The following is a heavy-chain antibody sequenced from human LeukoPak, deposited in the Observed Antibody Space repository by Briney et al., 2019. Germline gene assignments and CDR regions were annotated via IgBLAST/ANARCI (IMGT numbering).Heavy chain of an antibody. CDR2: ISSSSSTI. D-gene: IGHD3-10*01. Sequence: PGRSLRLSCAASGFTFSSYSMNWVRQAPGKGLEWVSYISSSSSTIYYADSVKGRFTISRDNAKNSLYLQMNSLRAEDTAVYYCARDLGIDYGSVDNWGQGTLVTVSS. CDR3: ARDLGIDYGSVDN. CDR1: GFTFSSYS. J-gene: IGHJ4*02. V-gene: IGHV3-48*04.